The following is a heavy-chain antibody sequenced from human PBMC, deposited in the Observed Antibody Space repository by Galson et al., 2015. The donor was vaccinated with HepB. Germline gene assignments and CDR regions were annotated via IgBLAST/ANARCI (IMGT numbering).Heavy chain of an antibody. V-gene: IGHV6-1*01. CDR1: GDSVSSNSAA. CDR3: ASSSGYDILTGEGYYFDY. D-gene: IGHD3-9*01. CDR2: TYYRSKWYN. J-gene: IGHJ4*02. Sequence: CAISGDSVSSNSAAWNWIRQSPSRGLEWLGRTYYRSKWYNDYAVSVKSRITINPDTSKNQFSLQLNSVTPEDTAVYYCASSSGYDILTGEGYYFDYWGQGTLVTVSS.